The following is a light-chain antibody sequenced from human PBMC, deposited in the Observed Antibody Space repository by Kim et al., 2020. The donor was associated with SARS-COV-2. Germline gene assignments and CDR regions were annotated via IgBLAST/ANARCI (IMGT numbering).Light chain of an antibody. CDR2: DDN. V-gene: IGLV1-51*01. CDR3: GTWDNSLRSGV. Sequence: GQTVTISCSGSTSNSGNNYVSWYQQLPGAAPKLLISDDNERPSGIPDRFSGSKSGTSATLGITGLQTGDEAHYYCGTWDNSLRSGVFGGGTKLTVL. J-gene: IGLJ3*02. CDR1: TSNSGNNY.